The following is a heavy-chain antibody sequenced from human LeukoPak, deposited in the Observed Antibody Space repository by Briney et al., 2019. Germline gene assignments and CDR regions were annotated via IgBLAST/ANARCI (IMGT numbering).Heavy chain of an antibody. V-gene: IGHV3-23*01. J-gene: IGHJ2*01. CDR3: AKRSSEMANKGRYFDL. CDR1: GFTFSSYG. D-gene: IGHD5-24*01. CDR2: FSSSSGST. Sequence: SGGSLRLSCAASGFTFSSYGMSWVRQAPGKGLEWVSSFSSSSGSTYYADSVKGRFTISRDISKNTLYLRMSSLRVEDTAVYYCAKRSSEMANKGRYFDLWGRGTLVTVSS.